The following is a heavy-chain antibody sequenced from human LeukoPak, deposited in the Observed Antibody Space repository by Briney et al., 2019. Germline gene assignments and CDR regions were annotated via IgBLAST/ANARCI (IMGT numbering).Heavy chain of an antibody. CDR3: ARDRSGSYSIDY. CDR2: VYSTGST. Sequence: KPSETLSLTCTVAGGYISSYYWSWIWQPAGKGLEWIGRVYSTGSTYYNPSLKSRVNMSVDASRNQFSLRLNSVTAADTAVYYCARDRSGSYSIDYWGQGTLVTVSS. CDR1: GGYISSYY. V-gene: IGHV4-4*07. D-gene: IGHD1-26*01. J-gene: IGHJ4*02.